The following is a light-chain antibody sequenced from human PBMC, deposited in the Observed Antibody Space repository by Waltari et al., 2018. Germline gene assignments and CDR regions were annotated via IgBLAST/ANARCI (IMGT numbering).Light chain of an antibody. V-gene: IGLV1-47*01. CDR2: RND. J-gene: IGLJ2*01. Sequence: QSVLTQPPSASGTPGQRVTISCSGSSSNIGSNYVYWYQQLPGTAPTLLIYRNDQQPSGVPDRFSGSKSGTSASRAISGLRSEDEADYYCAAWDDSLSGPVFGGGTKLTVL. CDR3: AAWDDSLSGPV. CDR1: SSNIGSNY.